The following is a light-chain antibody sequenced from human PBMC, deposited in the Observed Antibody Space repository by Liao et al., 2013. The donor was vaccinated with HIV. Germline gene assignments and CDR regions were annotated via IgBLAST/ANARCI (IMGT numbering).Light chain of an antibody. Sequence: SYDLTQSSSVSVSPGQTASITCSGDKLGDKYVCWYQKKAGQSPLLVIYQDSKRPSGIPERFSGSNSGNTATLTISGTQAMDEADYYCQAWDSSTGVFGTGTKVTVL. CDR3: QAWDSSTGV. CDR1: KLGDKY. CDR2: QDS. J-gene: IGLJ1*01. V-gene: IGLV3-1*01.